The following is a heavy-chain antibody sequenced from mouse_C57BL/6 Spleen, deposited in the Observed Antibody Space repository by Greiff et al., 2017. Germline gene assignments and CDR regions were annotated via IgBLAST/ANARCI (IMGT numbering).Heavy chain of an antibody. V-gene: IGHV5-12*01. J-gene: IGHJ1*03. CDR3: ARNDDYCLLWYFDV. D-gene: IGHD2-3*01. CDR2: ISTGGGST. Sequence: EVMLVESGGGLVQPGGSLKLSCAASGFTFSDYYMYWVRQTPEKRLEWVAYISTGGGSTYYPDTVKGRFTISGDNAKNTLYLQISRLKSEDTAMYYCARNDDYCLLWYFDVWGTGTTVTVSS. CDR1: GFTFSDYY.